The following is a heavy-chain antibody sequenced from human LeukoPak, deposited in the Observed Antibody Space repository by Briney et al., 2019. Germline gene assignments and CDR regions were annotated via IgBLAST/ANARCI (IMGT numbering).Heavy chain of an antibody. CDR1: GASISSYY. D-gene: IGHD6-19*01. Sequence: SETLSLTCTVSGASISSYYWSWIRQPAGKGLEWIGRIYTSGSTNYNPSLKSRVTMSVDTPKNQFSLKLSSVTAADTAVYYCASAPIAVAGKVFDYWGQGTLVTVSS. CDR2: IYTSGST. V-gene: IGHV4-4*07. J-gene: IGHJ4*02. CDR3: ASAPIAVAGKVFDY.